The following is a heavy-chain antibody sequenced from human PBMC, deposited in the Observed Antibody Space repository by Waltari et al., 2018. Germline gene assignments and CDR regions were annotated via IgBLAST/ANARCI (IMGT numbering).Heavy chain of an antibody. D-gene: IGHD3-3*01. J-gene: IGHJ3*02. CDR2: MYHSGLT. CDR3: AREVRMEWISGDGFDI. Sequence: QVRLQESGPGLVKPSETLSLTCAVSGYSISSGFYWGWVRQPPGKGLEWIGSMYHSGLTYYNPSLKSRVSISLDMSKNHVSLRLTSVTAADTAVYYCAREVRMEWISGDGFDIWGRGTMVTVSS. CDR1: GYSISSGFY. V-gene: IGHV4-38-2*02.